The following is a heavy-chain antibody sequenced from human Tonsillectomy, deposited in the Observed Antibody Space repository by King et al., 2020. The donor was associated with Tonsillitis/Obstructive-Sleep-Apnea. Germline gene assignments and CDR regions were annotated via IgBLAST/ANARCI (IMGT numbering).Heavy chain of an antibody. CDR1: GFTFSSYE. CDR3: AREEWEPADYCYYMDV. CDR2: ISYSGSTI. Sequence: VQLVESGGGLVQPGGSLRLSCAASGFTFSSYEMNWVRQAPGKGLEWVSYISYSGSTIYYADSVKGRFTISRDHAKNSLYLQMNSLRAEDTAVYYCAREEWEPADYCYYMDVWGKGTTVTVSS. V-gene: IGHV3-48*03. D-gene: IGHD1-26*01. J-gene: IGHJ6*03.